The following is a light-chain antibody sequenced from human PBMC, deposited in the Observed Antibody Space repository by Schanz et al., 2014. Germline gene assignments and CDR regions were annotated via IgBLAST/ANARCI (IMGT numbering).Light chain of an antibody. CDR1: SSDVGSYNL. J-gene: IGLJ3*02. Sequence: QSALTQPASVSGSPGQSITISCTGTSSDVGSYNLVSWYQQHPGKAPKLMIYDVSNRPSGVSNRFSGSKSGNTASLTISGLQAEDEADYYCSSYTTSSTWVFGAGTKLTVL. CDR3: SSYTTSSTWV. V-gene: IGLV2-14*02. CDR2: DVS.